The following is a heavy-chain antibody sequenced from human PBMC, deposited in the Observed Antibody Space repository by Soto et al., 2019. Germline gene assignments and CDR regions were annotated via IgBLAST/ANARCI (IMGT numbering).Heavy chain of an antibody. Sequence: GASVKVSCKASGYTLTSYAMHLVRQAPGQRLEWLGWINAGNGNTKYSQKFQGRVTITRDTSASTAYMELSSLRSEDTAVYYCARDLGLTTAMVTGYYYGMDVWGQGTTVTVSS. V-gene: IGHV1-3*01. J-gene: IGHJ6*02. CDR1: GYTLTSYA. CDR2: INAGNGNT. D-gene: IGHD5-18*01. CDR3: ARDLGLTTAMVTGYYYGMDV.